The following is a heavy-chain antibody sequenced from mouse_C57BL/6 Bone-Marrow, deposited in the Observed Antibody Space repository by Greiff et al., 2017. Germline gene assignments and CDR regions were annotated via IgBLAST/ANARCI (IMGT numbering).Heavy chain of an antibody. D-gene: IGHD1-1*01. CDR3: ARGENYYGTLFAY. CDR1: GFTFSSYA. CDR2: ISDGGSYT. Sequence: EVKLVESGGGLVKPGGSLKLSCAASGFTFSSYAMSWVRQTPEKRLEWVATISDGGSYTYYPDNVKGRFTISRDNAKNNLYLQMSHLKSEDTAMYYCARGENYYGTLFAYWGQGTLVT. J-gene: IGHJ3*01. V-gene: IGHV5-4*03.